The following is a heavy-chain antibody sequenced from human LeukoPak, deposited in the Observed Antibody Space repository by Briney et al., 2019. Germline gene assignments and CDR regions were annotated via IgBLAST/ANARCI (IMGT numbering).Heavy chain of an antibody. CDR2: IWYDGSNK. CDR3: AREYYYDSSGYGSFDY. CDR1: GFNFSSYG. D-gene: IGHD3-22*01. Sequence: GGSLSLSCAVSGFNFSSYGMHWVRQAPGKGLAGVAVIWYDGSNKYYQDSVQGRFTLSRDNSKNTLYLQMNSLRAEDTAVYFCAREYYYDSSGYGSFDYWGQGTLVTVSS. V-gene: IGHV3-33*08. J-gene: IGHJ4*02.